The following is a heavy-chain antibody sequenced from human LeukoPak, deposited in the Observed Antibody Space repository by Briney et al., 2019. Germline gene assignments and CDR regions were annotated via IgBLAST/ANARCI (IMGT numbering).Heavy chain of an antibody. CDR1: GFIFSSYP. J-gene: IGHJ4*02. D-gene: IGHD2-15*01. V-gene: IGHV3-21*05. Sequence: GGSLRLSCAASGFIFSSYPMNWVRQAPGKGLEWVSYITSSSSDTHYADSVEGRFTISRDNAKNSLYLQMNSLRAEDTAVYFCARAHDNVVGPVSALKYWGQGTLVTVSS. CDR2: ITSSSSDT. CDR3: ARAHDNVVGPVSALKY.